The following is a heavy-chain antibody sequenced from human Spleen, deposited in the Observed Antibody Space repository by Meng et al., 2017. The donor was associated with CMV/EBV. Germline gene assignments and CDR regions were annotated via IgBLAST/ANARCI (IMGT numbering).Heavy chain of an antibody. CDR3: ARGDYYYDSSGYYWGWFDP. D-gene: IGHD3-22*01. J-gene: IGHJ5*02. V-gene: IGHV1-18*01. CDR2: ISGDTGNT. CDR1: GYTLTSFG. Sequence: ASVKVSCKASGYTLTSFGIIWVRQAPGQRLELMGWISGDTGNTKYTQKLQGRVTMTTDTSTSTAYMELRSLRSDDTAVYYCARGDYYYDSSGYYWGWFDPWGQGTLVTVSS.